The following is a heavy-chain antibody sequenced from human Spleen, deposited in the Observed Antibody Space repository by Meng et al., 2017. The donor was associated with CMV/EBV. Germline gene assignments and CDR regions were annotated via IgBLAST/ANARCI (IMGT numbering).Heavy chain of an antibody. D-gene: IGHD1-26*01. Sequence: GESLKISCAASGFTFSSYSMNWVRQAPGKGLEWVSSISSSSSYIYYADSVKGRFTISRDNAKNSLYLQMSGLRAEDTAVYYCVRKSGSYSDYWGQGTLVTVSS. CDR1: GFTFSSYS. J-gene: IGHJ4*02. V-gene: IGHV3-21*01. CDR2: ISSSSSYI. CDR3: VRKSGSYSDY.